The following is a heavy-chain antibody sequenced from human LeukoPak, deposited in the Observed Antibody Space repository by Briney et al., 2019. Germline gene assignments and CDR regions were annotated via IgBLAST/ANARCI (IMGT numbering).Heavy chain of an antibody. V-gene: IGHV3-74*01. CDR2: INSDGSST. CDR1: GFTSSSYW. J-gene: IGHJ4*02. CDR3: ARDPDYYDSSGYYGYFDY. Sequence: PGGSLRLSCAASGFTSSSYWMHWVRQAPGKGLVWVSRINSDGSSTSYADSVKGRFTISRDNAKNTLYLQMNSLRAEDTAVYYCARDPDYYDSSGYYGYFDYWGQGTLVTVSS. D-gene: IGHD3-22*01.